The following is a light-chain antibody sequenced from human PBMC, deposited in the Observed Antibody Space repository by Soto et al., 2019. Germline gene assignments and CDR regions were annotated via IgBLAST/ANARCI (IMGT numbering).Light chain of an antibody. V-gene: IGKV3-20*01. CDR1: QSVSSSY. CDR2: GAS. CDR3: QQYGSSPWT. Sequence: DIVLTKSPGTLSLSPGESDTNSCRARQSVSSSYLAWYQQKPGQAPRLLIYGASSRATGIPDRFSGSGSGTDFTLTISRLEPEDFAVYYCQQYGSSPWTFGQGTKVDIK. J-gene: IGKJ1*01.